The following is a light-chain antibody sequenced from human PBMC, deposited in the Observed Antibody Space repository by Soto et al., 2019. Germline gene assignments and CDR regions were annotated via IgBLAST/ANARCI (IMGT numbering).Light chain of an antibody. CDR3: QQYKAYPWT. CDR2: KAS. V-gene: IGKV1-5*03. CDR1: QSISSW. J-gene: IGKJ1*01. Sequence: DIQMTQSPSTLSASVGDRVTLACRASQSISSWLAWYQQKPGKAPKLLIYKASTLESGVPSNFSGSGSGTEFSLTISSLQPEDFATYYCQQYKAYPWTFGQGTKVDIK.